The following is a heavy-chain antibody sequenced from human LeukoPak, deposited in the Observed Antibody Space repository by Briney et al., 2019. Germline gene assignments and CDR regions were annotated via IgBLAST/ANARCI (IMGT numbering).Heavy chain of an antibody. D-gene: IGHD3-9*01. CDR1: GFTFSSYS. CDR2: ISSSSSTI. J-gene: IGHJ4*02. CDR3: AKVIERRYYDISVYFDY. V-gene: IGHV3-48*04. Sequence: GGSLRLSCAASGFTFSSYSMNWVRQAPGKGLEWVSYISSSSSTIYYADSVKGRFTISRDNAKSSLYLQMNSLRTEDTALYYCAKVIERRYYDISVYFDYWGQGTLVTVSS.